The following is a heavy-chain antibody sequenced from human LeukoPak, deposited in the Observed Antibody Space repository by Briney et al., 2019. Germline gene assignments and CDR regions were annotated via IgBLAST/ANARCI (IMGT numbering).Heavy chain of an antibody. CDR1: GGTFSSYA. D-gene: IGHD2-15*01. J-gene: IGHJ3*02. CDR3: ARDSGVAATRKAFDI. Sequence: ASVKVSCKASGGTFSSYAISWVRQAPGQGLEWMGGIIPIFGTANYAQKFQGRVTITTDESTSTAYMELSSPRSEDTAVYYCARDSGVAATRKAFDIWGQGTMVTVSS. V-gene: IGHV1-69*05. CDR2: IIPIFGTA.